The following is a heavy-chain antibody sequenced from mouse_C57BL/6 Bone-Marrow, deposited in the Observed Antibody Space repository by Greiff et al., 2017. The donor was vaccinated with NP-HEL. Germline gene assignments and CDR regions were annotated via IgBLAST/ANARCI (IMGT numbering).Heavy chain of an antibody. J-gene: IGHJ2*01. CDR3: ARHGTTVVATYLDY. Sequence: EVHLVESGGDLVKPGGSLKLSCAASGFTFSSYGMSWVRQTPDKRLEWVATISSGGSYTYYPDSVQGRFTISRDNAKNTLYLQRSSLKSEDTAMYYCARHGTTVVATYLDYWGQGTTLTVSS. D-gene: IGHD1-1*01. CDR2: ISSGGSYT. CDR1: GFTFSSYG. V-gene: IGHV5-6*01.